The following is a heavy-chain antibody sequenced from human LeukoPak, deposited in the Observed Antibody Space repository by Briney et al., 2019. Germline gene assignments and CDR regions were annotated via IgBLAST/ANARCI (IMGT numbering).Heavy chain of an antibody. V-gene: IGHV4-39*07. D-gene: IGHD2-21*01. CDR1: GDSLSSTSYY. CDR3: ATPYCGTISCLDVFDV. J-gene: IGHJ3*01. CDR2: IYYSGST. Sequence: SETLSLTCTVSGDSLSSTSYYWGWLSQPPEKGLEWIGSIYYSGSTNYNPSLKSRASISIDGPKSQFSLRLTSVTAADTAVYYCATPYCGTISCLDVFDVWGQGTTVTVSS.